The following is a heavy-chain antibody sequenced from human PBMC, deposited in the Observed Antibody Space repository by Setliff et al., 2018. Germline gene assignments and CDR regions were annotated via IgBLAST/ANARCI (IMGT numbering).Heavy chain of an antibody. Sequence: ASVKVSCKTSGYMFTTYGISWVRQDPGQGLEWMGWINPNNGGTNYAPKFQGSVTMTRDTSISTAYMELSRLRSDDTAVYYCTRDRGSYYVFEYWGQGTLVTVSS. CDR1: GYMFTTYG. CDR2: INPNNGGT. J-gene: IGHJ4*02. V-gene: IGHV1-2*02. D-gene: IGHD1-26*01. CDR3: TRDRGSYYVFEY.